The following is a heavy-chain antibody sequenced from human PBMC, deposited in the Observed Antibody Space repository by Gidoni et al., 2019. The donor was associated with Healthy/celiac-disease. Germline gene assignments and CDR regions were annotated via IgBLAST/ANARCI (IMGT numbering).Heavy chain of an antibody. CDR3: AKESLAVVVTAIGLGPHIDY. J-gene: IGHJ4*02. Sequence: EVQLLASGGGLVQPGRSLRLSCAASGFTFSSSAMRWVRQAPGKGMEWVSAISGSGGSTYYADSVKGRFTISRDNSKNTLYLQMNSLRAEDTAVYYCAKESLAVVVTAIGLGPHIDYWGQGTLVTVSS. CDR2: ISGSGGST. D-gene: IGHD2-21*02. V-gene: IGHV3-23*01. CDR1: GFTFSSSA.